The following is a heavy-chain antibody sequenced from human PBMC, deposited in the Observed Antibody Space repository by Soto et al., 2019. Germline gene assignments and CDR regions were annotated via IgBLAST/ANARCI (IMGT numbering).Heavy chain of an antibody. CDR1: GGSISSSYY. J-gene: IGHJ1*01. CDR3: ATVWFGESQH. Sequence: QLQLQESGPGLVKPSETLSLTCTVSGGSISSSYYWGWIRQPPGKGLEWIGSIYYSGGTYYNPSLKSRVTISVDTSKNQFSLKLSSVTAADTAVYYCATVWFGESQHWGQGTLVTVSS. D-gene: IGHD3-10*01. CDR2: IYYSGGT. V-gene: IGHV4-39*01.